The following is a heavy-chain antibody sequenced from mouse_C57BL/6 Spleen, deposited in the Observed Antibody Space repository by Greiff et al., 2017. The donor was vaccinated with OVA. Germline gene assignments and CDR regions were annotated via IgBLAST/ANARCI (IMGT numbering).Heavy chain of an antibody. V-gene: IGHV1-76*01. Sequence: QVHVKQSGAELVRPGASVKLSCKASGYTFTDYYINWVKQRPGQGLEWIARIYPGSGNTYYNEKFKGKATLTAEKSSSTAYMQLSSLTSEDSAVYFCARDALTTVPWFAYWGQGTLVTVSA. CDR1: GYTFTDYY. CDR3: ARDALTTVPWFAY. D-gene: IGHD1-1*01. J-gene: IGHJ3*01. CDR2: IYPGSGNT.